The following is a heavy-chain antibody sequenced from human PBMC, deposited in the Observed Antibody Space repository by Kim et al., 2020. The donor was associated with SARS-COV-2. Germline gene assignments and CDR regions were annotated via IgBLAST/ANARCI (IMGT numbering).Heavy chain of an antibody. CDR3: ARGRAGVVPAPVLVLGPYYDYYAMDV. J-gene: IGHJ6*02. Sequence: SETLSLTCAVYGGSFSDYNWSWIRQPPGKGLEWIGEINHSGSTNVSPSVKSRITISVDTSKSQFSLRLKSMTATDTAVYYCARGRAGVVPAPVLVLGPYYDYYAMDVWGRGTPVAVSS. CDR1: GGSFSDYN. D-gene: IGHD2-8*02. V-gene: IGHV4-34*01. CDR2: INHSGST.